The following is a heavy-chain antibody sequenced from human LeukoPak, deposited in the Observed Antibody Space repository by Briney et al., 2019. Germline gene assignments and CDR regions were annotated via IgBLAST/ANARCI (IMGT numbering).Heavy chain of an antibody. CDR1: GGSFSGYY. Sequence: SETLSLTCAVYGGSFSGYYWSWIRQPPGKGLEWIGEINHSGSTNYNPSLKSRVTISVDTSKNQFSLKLSSVTAADTAVYYCARHTYYYDSSGYKGPSAFDIWGQGTMVTVSS. D-gene: IGHD3-22*01. J-gene: IGHJ3*02. V-gene: IGHV4-34*01. CDR2: INHSGST. CDR3: ARHTYYYDSSGYKGPSAFDI.